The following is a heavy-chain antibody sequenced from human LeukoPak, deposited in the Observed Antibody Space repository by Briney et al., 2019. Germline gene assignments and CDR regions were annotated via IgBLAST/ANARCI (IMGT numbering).Heavy chain of an antibody. J-gene: IGHJ6*03. Sequence: GGSLRLSCAASGFTFSSYSMNWVRQAPGKGLEWVSYISSSSSTIYYADSVKGRFTISRDNAKNSLYLQMNSLRAEDTAVYYCARDCCSSTSCQPGYKDYYYMDVWGKGTTVTVS. CDR2: ISSSSSTI. CDR1: GFTFSSYS. CDR3: ARDCCSSTSCQPGYKDYYYMDV. V-gene: IGHV3-48*04. D-gene: IGHD2-2*01.